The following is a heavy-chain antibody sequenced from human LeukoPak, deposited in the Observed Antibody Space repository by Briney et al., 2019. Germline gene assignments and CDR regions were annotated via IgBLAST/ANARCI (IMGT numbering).Heavy chain of an antibody. CDR3: ASSKWSAGGDYYLYIDV. J-gene: IGHJ6*03. V-gene: IGHV1-18*04. CDR1: GYTFTGYY. CDR2: INPYTGGT. Sequence: ASVKASGNASGYTFTGYYMHYIRQAPGQHLECLGWINPYTGGTNYTQKLQGRVTMTTDTSTSTAYMELRSLRSDDTAVYYCASSKWSAGGDYYLYIDVWGKQTTVTVSS. D-gene: IGHD6-13*01.